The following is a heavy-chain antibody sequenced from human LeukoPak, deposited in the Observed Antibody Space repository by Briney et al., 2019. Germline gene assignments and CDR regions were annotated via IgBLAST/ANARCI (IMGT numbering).Heavy chain of an antibody. D-gene: IGHD2-21*02. CDR3: ARELQYYYGMDV. CDR2: INSDGSST. V-gene: IGHV3-74*01. J-gene: IGHJ6*02. CDR1: GFTFSSYW. Sequence: PGGSLRLSCAASGFTFSSYWMRWVRHAPGKGLVWVSRINSDGSSTSYADSVKGRFTISRDNAKNTLYLQMNSLRAEDTAVYYCARELQYYYGMDVWGQGTTVTVSS.